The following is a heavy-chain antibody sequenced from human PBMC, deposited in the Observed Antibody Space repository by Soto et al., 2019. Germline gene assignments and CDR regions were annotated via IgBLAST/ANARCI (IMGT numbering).Heavy chain of an antibody. J-gene: IGHJ2*01. CDR3: ARKILGSTTRPDYWYFDL. CDR2: ISGGGDAA. CDR1: GFTFINYA. V-gene: IGHV3-23*01. Sequence: ESGGGLVQPGGSLRLSRAGSGFTFINYAMNWVRQAPGKGLEWVSSISGGGDAAFFGDSVRGRFTISRDNSKNTVTLQMNSLGVGDTAFYYCARKILGSTTRPDYWYFDLWGRGTLVTVSS. D-gene: IGHD7-27*01.